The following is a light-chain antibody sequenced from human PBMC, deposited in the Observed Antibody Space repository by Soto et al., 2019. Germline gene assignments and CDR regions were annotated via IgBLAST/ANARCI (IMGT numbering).Light chain of an antibody. CDR3: MQGTHWPRA. V-gene: IGKV2-30*01. CDR2: KVS. Sequence: DVVMTQSPLSLPVTLGQPASISCRSSQSLVYSDGETYLNWFQQRPGQSPRRLIYKVSNRDSGVPDRFSVSGSGTDFTLKINRVEAEDVGVYYCMQGTHWPRAFGQGTKREIK. J-gene: IGKJ2*01. CDR1: QSLVYSDGETY.